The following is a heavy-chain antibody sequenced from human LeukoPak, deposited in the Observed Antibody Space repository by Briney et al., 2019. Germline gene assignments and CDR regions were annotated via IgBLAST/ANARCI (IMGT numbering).Heavy chain of an antibody. Sequence: GSSLRLSCAASGFILSNHWMTWVRQAPGKGPEWVANVNKDGSEKYYVDSVEGRFTISRDTAKNSLYLQMNNLRAEDTALYYCARNNDMDVWGQGTMVIVSS. J-gene: IGHJ6*02. D-gene: IGHD1/OR15-1a*01. CDR1: GFILSNHW. CDR3: ARNNDMDV. CDR2: VNKDGSEK. V-gene: IGHV3-7*03.